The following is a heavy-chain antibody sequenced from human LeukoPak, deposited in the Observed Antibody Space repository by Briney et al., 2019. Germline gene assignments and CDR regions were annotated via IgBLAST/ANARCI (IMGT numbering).Heavy chain of an antibody. D-gene: IGHD3-10*01. V-gene: IGHV4-59*01. Sequence: SETLSLTCTVSGGSISNYYWSWIRQPPGKGLEWIGYIYYSGSTNYNPSLKSRVTISVDTSKNQFSLKLSSVTAAATAVYYCARVDYGSGSYRFDPWGQGTLVTVSS. CDR2: IYYSGST. J-gene: IGHJ5*02. CDR1: GGSISNYY. CDR3: ARVDYGSGSYRFDP.